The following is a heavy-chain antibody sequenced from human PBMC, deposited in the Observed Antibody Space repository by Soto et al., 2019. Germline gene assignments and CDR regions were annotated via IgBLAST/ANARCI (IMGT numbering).Heavy chain of an antibody. J-gene: IGHJ5*02. D-gene: IGHD5-18*01. Sequence: QFQLQQSGPGLVRPSETLSLTCTVSAGSISSASYYGGWIRQPPGKGLEWIGSIYYRGTTYYNPSLKSRVTISVDTSKNQFSLKLSSVSATDTAVYYCASPGRSGFSTPWGQGTLVIVSS. CDR2: IYYRGTT. CDR1: AGSISSASYY. V-gene: IGHV4-39*01. CDR3: ASPGRSGFSTP.